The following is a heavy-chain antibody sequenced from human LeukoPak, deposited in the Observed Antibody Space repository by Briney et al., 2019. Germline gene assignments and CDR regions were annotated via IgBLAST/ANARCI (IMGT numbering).Heavy chain of an antibody. D-gene: IGHD2-15*01. J-gene: IGHJ5*02. CDR1: GYTFTSYG. Sequence: ASVKVSCKASGYTFTSYGISWVRQAPGQGLEWMGWISAYNGNTNYAQKLQGRVTMTRDTSISTAYMELSRLRSDDTAVYYCARDCSGGSCWNWFDPWGQGTLVTVSS. V-gene: IGHV1-18*04. CDR3: ARDCSGGSCWNWFDP. CDR2: ISAYNGNT.